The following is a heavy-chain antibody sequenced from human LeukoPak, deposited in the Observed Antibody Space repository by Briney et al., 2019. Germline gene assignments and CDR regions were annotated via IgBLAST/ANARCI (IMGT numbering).Heavy chain of an antibody. Sequence: GGSLRLSCAASGFTFTSYWMSWVRQAPGKGLEWVANIKQDGSEKYYVDSVKGRFTISRDNAKNSLYLQMNTLRAEDTAGYYCARDLAVAPMGYFDIWGQGTMVTVSS. CDR2: IKQDGSEK. CDR1: GFTFTSYW. J-gene: IGHJ3*02. V-gene: IGHV3-7*01. CDR3: ARDLAVAPMGYFDI. D-gene: IGHD6-19*01.